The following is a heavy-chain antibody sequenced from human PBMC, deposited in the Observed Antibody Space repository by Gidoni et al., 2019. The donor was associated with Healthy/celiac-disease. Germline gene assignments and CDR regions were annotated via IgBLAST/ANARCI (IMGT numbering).Heavy chain of an antibody. D-gene: IGHD5-12*01. J-gene: IGHJ5*02. Sequence: QVQLVESGGGVVQPGRSLRLSCAASGFTFSSYGMHWVRQAPGKGLEWVAVIGYDGSNKYYADSVKGRFTISRDNSKNTLYLQMNSLRAEDTAVYYCARDRGRDGYNLFWFDPWGQGTLVTVSS. V-gene: IGHV3-33*01. CDR2: IGYDGSNK. CDR3: ARDRGRDGYNLFWFDP. CDR1: GFTFSSYG.